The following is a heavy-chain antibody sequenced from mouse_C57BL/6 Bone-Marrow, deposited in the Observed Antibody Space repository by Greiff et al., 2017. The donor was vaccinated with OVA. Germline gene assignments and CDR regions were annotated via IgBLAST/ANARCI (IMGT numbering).Heavy chain of an antibody. CDR1: GFTFSDYY. CDR3: ARQVVTTDYYAMDY. Sequence: EVQLVESGGGLVQPGGSLKLSCAASGFTFSDYYMYWVRQTPEKRLEWVAYISNGGGSTYYPDTVKGRFTISRDNAKNTLYLQMSRLKSEDTAMYYCARQVVTTDYYAMDYWGQGTSVTVSS. CDR2: ISNGGGST. V-gene: IGHV5-12*01. J-gene: IGHJ4*01. D-gene: IGHD2-2*01.